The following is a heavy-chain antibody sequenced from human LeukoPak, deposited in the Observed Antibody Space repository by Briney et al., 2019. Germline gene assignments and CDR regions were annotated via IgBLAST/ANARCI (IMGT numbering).Heavy chain of an antibody. CDR3: ARRSSSRYVLYGMDV. V-gene: IGHV4-59*08. Sequence: PSETLSLTCTVSGGSISSYYWSWIRQPPGKGLEWIGYIYYSGSTNYNPSLKSRVTISVDTSKNQFSLKLSSVTAADTAVYYCARRSSSRYVLYGMDVWGQGTTVTVSS. D-gene: IGHD6-13*01. CDR1: GGSISSYY. CDR2: IYYSGST. J-gene: IGHJ6*02.